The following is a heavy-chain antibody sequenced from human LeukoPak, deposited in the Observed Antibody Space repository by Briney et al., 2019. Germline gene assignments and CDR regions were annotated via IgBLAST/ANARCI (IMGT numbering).Heavy chain of an antibody. CDR3: ASVGDILTGYYKSDY. Sequence: PGGSLRLSCAASGFTFSSYSMNWVRQAPGKGLEWVSYISSSSSTIYYADSVKGRFTISRDNAKHSLYLQMNSLRDEDTAVYYCASVGDILTGYYKSDYWGQGTLVTVSS. V-gene: IGHV3-48*02. CDR2: ISSSSSTI. D-gene: IGHD3-9*01. J-gene: IGHJ4*02. CDR1: GFTFSSYS.